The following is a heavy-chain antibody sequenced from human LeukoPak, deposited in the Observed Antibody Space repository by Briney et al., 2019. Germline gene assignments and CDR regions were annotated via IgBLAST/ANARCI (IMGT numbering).Heavy chain of an antibody. CDR2: LHTSGSA. CDR1: GGSISSYY. Sequence: SETLSLTCTVSGGSISSYYWSWIRQPAGEGLEWIGRLHTSGSAHYNPSLKSRVTMSVDTSKNQFSLKLSSVTAADTAVYYCARDFGYGDYFFDDWGQGTLVTVSS. D-gene: IGHD4-17*01. V-gene: IGHV4-4*07. CDR3: ARDFGYGDYFFDD. J-gene: IGHJ4*02.